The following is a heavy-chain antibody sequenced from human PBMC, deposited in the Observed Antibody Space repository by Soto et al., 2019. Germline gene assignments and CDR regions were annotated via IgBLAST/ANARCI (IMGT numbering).Heavy chain of an antibody. J-gene: IGHJ4*02. CDR3: ARWRYGDY. Sequence: QVHLVQSGAEVKKPGASVKVSCKASGYTFTSYGITWVRQAPGQGLGWMGWVSAHNGNTDYAQKLQDRVIVTRDTSTSTAYMELRSLISDDTAAYYCARWRYGDYWGQGALVTVSS. D-gene: IGHD1-1*01. V-gene: IGHV1-18*01. CDR1: GYTFTSYG. CDR2: VSAHNGNT.